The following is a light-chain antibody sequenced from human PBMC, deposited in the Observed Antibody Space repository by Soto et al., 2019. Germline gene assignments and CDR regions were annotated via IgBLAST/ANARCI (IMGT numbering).Light chain of an antibody. CDR1: QSLLYSNGHTY. CDR2: EVS. Sequence: EVVLTQSPLSQSVTLGQPASISCKCSQSLLYSNGHTYLTWFHQRPGQPPRRLIYEVSYRDSGVPDRFSGSGSGTDFTLRISRVEVADVGVYYCMQGTHWPLTFGGGTKVEIK. V-gene: IGKV2-30*01. CDR3: MQGTHWPLT. J-gene: IGKJ4*01.